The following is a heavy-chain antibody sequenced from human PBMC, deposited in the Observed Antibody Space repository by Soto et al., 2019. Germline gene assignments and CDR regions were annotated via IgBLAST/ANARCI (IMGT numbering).Heavy chain of an antibody. CDR2: ISYDGSNK. V-gene: IGHV3-30-3*01. D-gene: IGHD1-1*01. Sequence: GGSLRLSCAASGFTFSSYAMHWVRQAPGKGLEWVAVISYDGSNKYYADSVKGRFTISRDNSKNTLYLQMNSLGAEDTAVYYCASDYLRYNWNEVPNCYDGMDVWGQGTTVTVSS. J-gene: IGHJ6*02. CDR3: ASDYLRYNWNEVPNCYDGMDV. CDR1: GFTFSSYA.